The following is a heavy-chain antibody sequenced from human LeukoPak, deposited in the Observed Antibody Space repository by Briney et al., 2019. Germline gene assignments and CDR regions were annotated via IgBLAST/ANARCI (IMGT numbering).Heavy chain of an antibody. CDR3: ARLPTGYPNWFDP. CDR2: ISYSGNT. Sequence: SETLSLTCTVSGGSIISSDYHWGWVRQPPGKGLEWIGTISYSGNTDYNPSLKSRVTISVDTSNNQFFLKLSSVTAADTAVYYCARLPTGYPNWFDPWGQGSLVTVSS. CDR1: GGSIISSDYH. D-gene: IGHD3-9*01. V-gene: IGHV4-39*01. J-gene: IGHJ5*02.